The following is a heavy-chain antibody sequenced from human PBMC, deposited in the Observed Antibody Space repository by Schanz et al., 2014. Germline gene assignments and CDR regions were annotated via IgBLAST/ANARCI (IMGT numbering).Heavy chain of an antibody. CDR2: VRNKNNRYTA. CDR3: ARWAYYNRIGCSFDS. J-gene: IGHJ4*02. V-gene: IGHV3-72*01. Sequence: EVQLVESGGGLVKPGGSLRLSCAASGFTFSSYSMNWVRQAPGKGREWAGRVRNKNNRYTAEYDASVKGTFAISRDDLKLPLYLQMNNLKTEDTGMYSWARWAYYNRIGCSFDSWGQGTLVTVSS. D-gene: IGHD3-10*01. CDR1: GFTFSSYS.